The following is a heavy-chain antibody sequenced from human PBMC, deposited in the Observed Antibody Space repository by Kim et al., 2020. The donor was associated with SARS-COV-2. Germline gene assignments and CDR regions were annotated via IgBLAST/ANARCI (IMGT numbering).Heavy chain of an antibody. J-gene: IGHJ4*02. CDR2: IKQDGSVK. CDR3: VRNRGFNSFDY. V-gene: IGHV3-7*01. D-gene: IGHD6-25*01. CDR1: GFTFTTYW. Sequence: GGSLRLSCAASGFTFTTYWMTWVRQAPGKGLEWVANIKQDGSVKSYVDSVRDRFTISRDNAKTSLYLQMNSLRDEDTAVYYCVRNRGFNSFDYWGQGTLVTVSS.